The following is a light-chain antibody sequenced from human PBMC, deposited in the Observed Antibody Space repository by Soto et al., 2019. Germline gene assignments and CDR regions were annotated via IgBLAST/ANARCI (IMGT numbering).Light chain of an antibody. J-gene: IGKJ4*01. V-gene: IGKV1-39*01. CDR3: QQSYSTLALT. CDR1: QSISSY. Sequence: DIQMTQSPSSVSASVGDRVTMTCRASQSISSYLNWYQQKPGKAPKLLIYAASSLQSGVPSRFSGSGSGTDFTLTISSLQPEDFATYYCQQSYSTLALTFGGGTKVDIK. CDR2: AAS.